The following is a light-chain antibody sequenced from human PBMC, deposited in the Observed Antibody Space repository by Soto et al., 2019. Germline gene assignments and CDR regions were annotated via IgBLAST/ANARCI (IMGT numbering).Light chain of an antibody. J-gene: IGLJ3*02. CDR2: EVT. CDR1: SSDVGAYNY. Sequence: QSALTQPPSASGSPGQSVTISCTGTSSDVGAYNYVSWYQQHAGKAPKLVIYEVTKRPSGVPDRFSGSKSANTASLTVSGLQAEDEDDYYCSSFASSNTWVFGGGTTLTVL. CDR3: SSFASSNTWV. V-gene: IGLV2-8*01.